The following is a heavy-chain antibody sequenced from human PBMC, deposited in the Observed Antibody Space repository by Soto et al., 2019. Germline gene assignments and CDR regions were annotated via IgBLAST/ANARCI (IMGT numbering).Heavy chain of an antibody. D-gene: IGHD2-8*01. Sequence: PGESLKISCRGTGYNFTKNWIGWVRQMPGKGLGWMGIIYPGDSETRYSPSFQGQVTISVDKSKNTAYLHWSSLKDPDTAIYYCFIIYGAARRGFDYWGPGNLVTVSS. V-gene: IGHV5-51*01. CDR1: GYNFTKNW. J-gene: IGHJ4*02. CDR3: FIIYGAARRGFDY. CDR2: IYPGDSET.